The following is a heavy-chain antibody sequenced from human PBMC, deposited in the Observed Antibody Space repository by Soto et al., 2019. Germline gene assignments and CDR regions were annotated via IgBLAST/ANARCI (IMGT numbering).Heavy chain of an antibody. CDR1: GFTFSSYA. CDR3: AKVAYCGGDCYSYFQH. J-gene: IGHJ1*01. V-gene: IGHV3-23*01. Sequence: ESGGGLVQPGGSLRLSCAASGFTFSSYAMSWVRQAPGKGLEWVSAISGSGGSTYYADSVKGRFTISRDNSKNTLYLQMNSLRAEDTAVYYCAKVAYCGGDCYSYFQHWGQGTLVTVSS. CDR2: ISGSGGST. D-gene: IGHD2-21*02.